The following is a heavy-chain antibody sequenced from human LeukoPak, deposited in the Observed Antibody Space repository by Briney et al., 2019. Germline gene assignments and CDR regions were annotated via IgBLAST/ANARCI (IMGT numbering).Heavy chain of an antibody. D-gene: IGHD6-19*01. J-gene: IGHJ4*02. Sequence: GGSLRLSCAASGFTFSSYAMTWVRQAPGKGLEWVSTVSGGGGSTYYADSVKGRFTISRDNSQNTLYLQMNSLRAEDTAVYYCARDSSAHFDYWGQGTLVTVSS. CDR2: VSGGGGST. V-gene: IGHV3-23*01. CDR1: GFTFSSYA. CDR3: ARDSSAHFDY.